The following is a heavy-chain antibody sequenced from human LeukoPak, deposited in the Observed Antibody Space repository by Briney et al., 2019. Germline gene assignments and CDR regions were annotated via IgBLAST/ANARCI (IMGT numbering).Heavy chain of an antibody. CDR1: GYTFSRFA. V-gene: IGHV7-4-1*02. D-gene: IGHD3-22*01. CDR2: INTNNGNP. Sequence: PGGSLRLSCAASGYTFSRFAMNWVRQAPGQGLELMGWINTNNGNPTYAQGFTGRFVFSLDTSVSTAFLQISSLKAEDIALYYCASRLHYDSPFDIWGQGTMVTVSS. J-gene: IGHJ3*02. CDR3: ASRLHYDSPFDI.